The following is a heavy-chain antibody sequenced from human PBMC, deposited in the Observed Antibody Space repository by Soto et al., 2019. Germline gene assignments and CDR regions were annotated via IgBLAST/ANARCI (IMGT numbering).Heavy chain of an antibody. CDR1: GGSISSGGYY. J-gene: IGHJ6*03. CDR2: IYYSGST. Sequence: SETLSLTCTVSGGSISSGGYYWSWIRQHPGKGLEWIGYIYYSGSTYYNPSLKSRVTISVDTSKNQFSLKLSSVTAVDTAVYYCARASSMEWYYYYYYMDAWGKGTTGTVSS. V-gene: IGHV4-31*03. CDR3: ARASSMEWYYYYYYMDA. D-gene: IGHD3-3*01.